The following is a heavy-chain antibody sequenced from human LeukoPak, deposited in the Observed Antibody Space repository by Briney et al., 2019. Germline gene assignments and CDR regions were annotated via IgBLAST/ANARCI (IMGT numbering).Heavy chain of an antibody. CDR3: ARVATPSSGYYPLAD. V-gene: IGHV1-69*05. J-gene: IGHJ4*02. CDR2: IIPIFGTA. CDR1: GGTFSSYA. Sequence: SVKVSCKASGGTFSSYAISWVRQAPGQGLAWMGGIIPIFGTANYAQKFQGRVTITTDESTSTAYMELSSLRSEDTAVYYCARVATPSSGYYPLADWGQGTLVTVSS. D-gene: IGHD3-22*01.